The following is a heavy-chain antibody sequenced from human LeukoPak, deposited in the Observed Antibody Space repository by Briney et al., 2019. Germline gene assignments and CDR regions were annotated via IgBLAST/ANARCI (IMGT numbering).Heavy chain of an antibody. CDR2: IRYDGSNK. V-gene: IGHV3-30*02. J-gene: IGHJ4*02. Sequence: GGSLRLSCAASGFTFSSYGMHWVRQAPGKGLEWVAFIRYDGSNKYYADSVKVRFTISRDNSKNTLHLQMNSLRAEDTAVYYCAKDIGRYCSSTSCKYYFDYWGQGTLVTVSS. D-gene: IGHD2-2*01. CDR3: AKDIGRYCSSTSCKYYFDY. CDR1: GFTFSSYG.